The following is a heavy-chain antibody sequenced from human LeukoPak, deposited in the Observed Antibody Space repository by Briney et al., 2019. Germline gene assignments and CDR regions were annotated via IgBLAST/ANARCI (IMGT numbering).Heavy chain of an antibody. J-gene: IGHJ4*02. Sequence: GGSLRLSCVVSGDTLGSYWMSWVRQAPGKGLEWVATIKPDGSDKNYVDSVTGRFTVSRDNPKTSLYLQMNSLRAEDTAVYYCATTFGGGIVQYWGQGILVTVSS. D-gene: IGHD3-16*02. CDR3: ATTFGGGIVQY. CDR2: IKPDGSDK. V-gene: IGHV3-7*01. CDR1: GDTLGSYW.